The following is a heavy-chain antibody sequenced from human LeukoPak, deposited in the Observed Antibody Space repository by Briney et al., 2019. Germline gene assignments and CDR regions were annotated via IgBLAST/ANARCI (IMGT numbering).Heavy chain of an antibody. D-gene: IGHD6-25*01. CDR1: GGTFSSYA. V-gene: IGHV1-69*05. Sequence: SVKVSCKASGGTFSSYAISWVRQAPGQGLEWMGRIIPIFGTANYAQKFQGRVTITTDESTSTAYMELSSLRSEDTAVYYCARLRSSAGYFQHRGQGTLVTVSS. CDR3: ARLRSSAGYFQH. CDR2: IIPIFGTA. J-gene: IGHJ1*01.